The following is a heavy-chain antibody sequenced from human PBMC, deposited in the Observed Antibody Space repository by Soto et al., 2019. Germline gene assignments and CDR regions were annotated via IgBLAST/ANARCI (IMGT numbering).Heavy chain of an antibody. CDR2: INHSGST. J-gene: IGHJ6*03. V-gene: IGHV4-34*01. CDR3: ARGYCSGGSCSPPRYYYYYMDV. D-gene: IGHD2-15*01. Sequence: SETLSLTCAVYGGSFSGYYWSWIRQPPGKGLEWIGEINHSGSTNYNPSLKSRVTISVDTSKNQFSLKLSSVTAADTAVYYCARGYCSGGSCSPPRYYYYYMDVWGKGTTVTVSS. CDR1: GGSFSGYY.